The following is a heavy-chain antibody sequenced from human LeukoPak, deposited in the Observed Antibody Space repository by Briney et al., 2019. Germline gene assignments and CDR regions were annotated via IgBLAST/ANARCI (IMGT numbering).Heavy chain of an antibody. V-gene: IGHV3-74*01. D-gene: IGHD4-23*01. CDR3: ASAGHDYSGDFFDY. CDR2: INSDGSST. CDR1: EFTFGNYW. J-gene: IGHJ4*02. Sequence: GGSLRLSCAASEFTFGNYWMHWVRQAPGKGLVWVSRINSDGSSTAYADSVKGRFTISRDNAKNTLYLQMNSLRAEDTAVYYCASAGHDYSGDFFDYWGQGTLVTVSS.